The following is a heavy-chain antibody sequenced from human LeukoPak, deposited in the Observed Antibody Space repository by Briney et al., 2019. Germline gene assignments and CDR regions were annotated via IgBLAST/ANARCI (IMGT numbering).Heavy chain of an antibody. V-gene: IGHV3-48*01. Sequence: GGSLRLSCAASGFTFSSYSMNWVRRAPGKGLEWVSHIGSSSRTIYYADSVKGRFTISRDNAKNSLYLQMDSLRAEDTAVYYCARLLGVVVTARYSDYWGQGTLVTVSS. CDR3: ARLLGVVVTARYSDY. CDR1: GFTFSSYS. J-gene: IGHJ4*02. D-gene: IGHD2-21*02. CDR2: IGSSSRTI.